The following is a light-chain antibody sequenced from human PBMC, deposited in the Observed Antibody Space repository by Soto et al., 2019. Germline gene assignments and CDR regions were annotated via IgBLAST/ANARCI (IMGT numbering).Light chain of an antibody. CDR3: SSYERRNTVV. V-gene: IGLV2-8*01. CDR2: EVS. J-gene: IGLJ2*01. CDR1: SSDVGGYNS. Sequence: QSALTQPPSASGSPGQSVTISCTGTSSDVGGYNSVSWYQQHPGKAPKLLIYEVSKRPSGVPDRFSGSKSGTTASLTVSGLQAEDEADYHCSSYERRNTVVFGGGTKLTVL.